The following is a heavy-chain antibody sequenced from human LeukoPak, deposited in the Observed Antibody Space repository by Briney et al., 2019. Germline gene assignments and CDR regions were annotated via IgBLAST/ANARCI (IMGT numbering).Heavy chain of an antibody. Sequence: GGSLRLSCAASGFTFSSYAMSWVRQAPGKGLEWVSAISGSGGSTYYADSVKGRFTISRDNSKNTLYLQMNSPRAEDTAVYYCAKAWALYGDIDFDYWGQGTLVTVSS. CDR2: ISGSGGST. J-gene: IGHJ4*02. D-gene: IGHD4-17*01. V-gene: IGHV3-23*01. CDR1: GFTFSSYA. CDR3: AKAWALYGDIDFDY.